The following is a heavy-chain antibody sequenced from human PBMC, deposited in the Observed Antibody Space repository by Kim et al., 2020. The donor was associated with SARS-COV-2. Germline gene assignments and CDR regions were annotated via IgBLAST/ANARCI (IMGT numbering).Heavy chain of an antibody. Sequence: GGSLRLSCAASGFTFSSYGMHWVRQAPGKGLEWVAVIWYDGSNKYYADSVKGRFTISRDNSKNTLYLQMNSLRAEDTAVYYCARDPGVTMVRGVIITHRPAGGMDVWGQGTTVTVPS. CDR1: GFTFSSYG. D-gene: IGHD3-10*01. CDR3: ARDPGVTMVRGVIITHRPAGGMDV. J-gene: IGHJ6*02. V-gene: IGHV3-33*01. CDR2: IWYDGSNK.